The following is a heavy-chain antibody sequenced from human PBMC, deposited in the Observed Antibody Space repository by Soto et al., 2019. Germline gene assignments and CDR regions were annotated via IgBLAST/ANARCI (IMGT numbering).Heavy chain of an antibody. D-gene: IGHD6-19*01. CDR1: GYTFTSYA. Sequence: QVQLVQSGAEEKKPGASVKVSCKASGYTFTSYAMHWVRQAPGQRLDWMGWINAGNGNTKYSQKFQGRLTITRDTSASTAYRQPSSLRSEDTAVYYCARHGSGWDYWGQGTLVTASS. CDR2: INAGNGNT. V-gene: IGHV1-3*05. J-gene: IGHJ4*02. CDR3: ARHGSGWDY.